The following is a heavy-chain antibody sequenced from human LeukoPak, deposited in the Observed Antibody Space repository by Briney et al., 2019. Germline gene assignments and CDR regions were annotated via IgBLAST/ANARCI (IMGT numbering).Heavy chain of an antibody. CDR2: ISSSGSTI. CDR3: AKDHGFWSGYGY. CDR1: GFTFSSYE. Sequence: PGGSLRLSCAASGFTFSSYEMNWVRQAPGKGLEWVSYISSSGSTIYYADSVRGRFTISRDNSKNTLYLQMNSLRAEDTAVYYCAKDHGFWSGYGYWGQGTLVTVPS. V-gene: IGHV3-48*03. D-gene: IGHD3-3*01. J-gene: IGHJ4*02.